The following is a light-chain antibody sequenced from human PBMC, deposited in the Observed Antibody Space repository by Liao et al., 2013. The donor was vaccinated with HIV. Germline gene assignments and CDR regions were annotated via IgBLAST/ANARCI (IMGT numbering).Light chain of an antibody. CDR1: NLAVKP. Sequence: SYVLTQPPSVSVAPGQTARISCGGNNLAVKPVHWYQRKSGQAPVLIIYYNTDRPSGTPERFSGSISGNTATLTISGAQATDEADYYCQAWDSSTWVFGGGTKLTVL. J-gene: IGLJ3*02. V-gene: IGLV3-21*01. CDR2: YNT. CDR3: QAWDSSTWV.